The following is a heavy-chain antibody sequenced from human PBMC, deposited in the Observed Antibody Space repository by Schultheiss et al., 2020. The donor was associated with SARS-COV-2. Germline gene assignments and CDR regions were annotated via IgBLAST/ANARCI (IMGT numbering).Heavy chain of an antibody. Sequence: SQTLSLTCTVSGGSISSYYWSWIRQPPGKGLEWIGYIYYRGNTDYNPSLKSRVTISVDTSKSQFSLKLSSVTAADTAVYYCAASTNSHAFEIWGQGTMVTVSS. V-gene: IGHV4-59*01. CDR2: IYYRGNT. J-gene: IGHJ3*02. CDR1: GGSISSYY. CDR3: AASTNSHAFEI.